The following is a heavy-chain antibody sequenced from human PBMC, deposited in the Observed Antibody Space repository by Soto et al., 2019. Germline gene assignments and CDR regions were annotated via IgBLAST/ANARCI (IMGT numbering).Heavy chain of an antibody. J-gene: IGHJ3*02. CDR2: IIPIFGTT. CDR3: ARGGVVAARDAFDI. D-gene: IGHD2-15*01. CDR1: GGTFSSYA. Sequence: QVQLVQSGAEVKKPASSVKVSCKASGGTFSSYAISWVRQAPGQGLEWMGGIIPIFGTTNYAEKIQGRVTIIADESTSTTYMELSRVSSEDTAVYYCARGGVVAARDAFDIWGQGTLVTVSS. V-gene: IGHV1-69*01.